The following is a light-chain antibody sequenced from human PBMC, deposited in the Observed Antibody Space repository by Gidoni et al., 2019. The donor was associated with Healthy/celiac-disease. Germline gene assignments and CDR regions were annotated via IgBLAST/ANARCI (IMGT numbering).Light chain of an antibody. CDR3: QQYNNWPPQT. V-gene: IGKV3-15*01. CDR1: QSVSSN. J-gene: IGKJ1*01. Sequence: EIVMTQSPATLSVSPGERATLSCRASQSVSSNLAWYQQKPGLIYGASTRATGIPARFSGSGSGTEFTLTISSLQSEDPSVYYCQQYNNWPPQTFGQGTKVEIK. CDR2: GAS.